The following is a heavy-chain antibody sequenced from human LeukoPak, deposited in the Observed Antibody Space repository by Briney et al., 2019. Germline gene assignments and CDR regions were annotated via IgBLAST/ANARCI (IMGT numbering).Heavy chain of an antibody. CDR2: ISYDGSNK. Sequence: GGALRLSCAASGVTFSSYAMHGVRQAPGKGVEWVAVISYDGSNKYYADSVRGRFTISRDNSKNTLYLQMNSLRAEDTAVYYCARVAVAGHFDYWGQGTLVTVSS. J-gene: IGHJ4*02. CDR3: ARVAVAGHFDY. V-gene: IGHV3-30*04. D-gene: IGHD6-19*01. CDR1: GVTFSSYA.